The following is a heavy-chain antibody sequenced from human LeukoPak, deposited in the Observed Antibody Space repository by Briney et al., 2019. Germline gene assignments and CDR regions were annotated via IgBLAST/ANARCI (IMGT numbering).Heavy chain of an antibody. D-gene: IGHD2-2*01. CDR2: IKQDGSEK. V-gene: IGHV3-7*01. CDR1: GFTFSSYW. J-gene: IGHJ3*02. CDR3: ARVGVVPAAPDAFDI. Sequence: GGSLRLSCAASGFTFSSYWMSWVRQAPGKGLEWVANIKQDGSEKYYVDSVKGRFTISRDNAKNSLYLQMNSLRAEDTAVYYCARVGVVPAAPDAFDIWGQGTMATVSS.